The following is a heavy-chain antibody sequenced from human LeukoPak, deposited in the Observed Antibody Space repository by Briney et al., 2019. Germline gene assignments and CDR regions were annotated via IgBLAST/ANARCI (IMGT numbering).Heavy chain of an antibody. J-gene: IGHJ6*02. CDR2: IKQDGSEK. CDR1: GFTFSSYW. D-gene: IGHD3-10*01. Sequence: GGSLRLSCAASGFTFSSYWMSWVRQAPGKGLGWVANIKQDGSEKYYVDSVKGRFTISRDNAKNSLYLQMNSLRAEDTAVYYCARDGSSDYYGSGSPNGGMDVWGQGTTVTVSS. V-gene: IGHV3-7*01. CDR3: ARDGSSDYYGSGSPNGGMDV.